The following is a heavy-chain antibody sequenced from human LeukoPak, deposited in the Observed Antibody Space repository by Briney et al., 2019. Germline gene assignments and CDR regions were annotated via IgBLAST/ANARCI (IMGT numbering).Heavy chain of an antibody. CDR1: GYTFTSYG. Sequence: ASVKVSCKASGYTFTSYGISWVRQAPGQGLEWMGWISAYNGNTNYAQKLQGRVTVTTDTSTSTANMEPMSLRSDDTAVYYCARATYYDFWSGYGVLDYWGQGTLVTVSS. CDR3: ARATYYDFWSGYGVLDY. D-gene: IGHD3-3*01. CDR2: ISAYNGNT. J-gene: IGHJ4*02. V-gene: IGHV1-18*01.